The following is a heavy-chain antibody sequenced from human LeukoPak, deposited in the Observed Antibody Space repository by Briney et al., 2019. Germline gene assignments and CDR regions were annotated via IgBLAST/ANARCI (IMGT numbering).Heavy chain of an antibody. CDR3: ARDLSGSYAFDI. D-gene: IGHD3-16*02. CDR1: GFTFSNYA. Sequence: QSGGSLRLSCAASGFTFSNYAMHWVRQAPGKGLEYVSTINRGGDRTYYANSVKCRFTISRDISKNTLYLQMGSLRADDMALYYCARDLSGSYAFDIWGQGTMVTVSS. CDR2: INRGGDRT. J-gene: IGHJ3*02. V-gene: IGHV3-64*01.